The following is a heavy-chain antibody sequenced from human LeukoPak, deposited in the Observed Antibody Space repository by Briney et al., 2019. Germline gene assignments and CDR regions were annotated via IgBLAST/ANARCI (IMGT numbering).Heavy chain of an antibody. CDR2: IIPIFGTA. CDR1: GGTFSSYA. D-gene: IGHD2-15*01. Sequence: SVTVSCKASGGTFSSYAISWVRQAPGQGLEWMGGIIPIFGTANYAQKFQGRVTITTDESTSTAYMELSSLRSEDTAVYYCARGYCSGGSCSEGGPFDYWGQGTLVTVSS. V-gene: IGHV1-69*05. CDR3: ARGYCSGGSCSEGGPFDY. J-gene: IGHJ4*02.